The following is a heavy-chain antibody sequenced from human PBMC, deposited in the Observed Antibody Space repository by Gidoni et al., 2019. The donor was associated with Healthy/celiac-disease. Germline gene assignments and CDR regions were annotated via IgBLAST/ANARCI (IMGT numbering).Heavy chain of an antibody. Sequence: QVQLQASGPGLVKPSQTPSLTCTVSGGSISSGSYYWSWVRQPAGKGLEWIGRIYTSGSTNYNPSLKSRVTISVDTSKNQFSLKLGSVTAADTAVYYCARDRAGGAGYWGQGTLVTVSS. J-gene: IGHJ4*02. CDR2: IYTSGST. V-gene: IGHV4-61*02. CDR3: ARDRAGGAGY. CDR1: GGSISSGSYY. D-gene: IGHD3-16*01.